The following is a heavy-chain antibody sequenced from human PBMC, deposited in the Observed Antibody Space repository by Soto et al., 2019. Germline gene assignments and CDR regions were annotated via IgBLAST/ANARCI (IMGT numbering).Heavy chain of an antibody. CDR2: ISSTTNYI. V-gene: IGHV3-21*06. Sequence: EVQLVESGGGLVKPGGSLRLSCAASGFTFTRYSMNWDRQAPGKGLEWVSSISSTTNYIYYGDSMKGRFTISRDNAKNVLYLEMTSLGAEDTGVYFCASQSEGLTSTFDYWGHGTLVTVSS. CDR1: GFTFTRYS. J-gene: IGHJ4*01. CDR3: ASQSEGLTSTFDY.